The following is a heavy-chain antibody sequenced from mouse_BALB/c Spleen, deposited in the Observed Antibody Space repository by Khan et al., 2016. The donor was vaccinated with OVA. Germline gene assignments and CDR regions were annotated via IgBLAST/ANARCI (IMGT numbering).Heavy chain of an antibody. J-gene: IGHJ4*01. V-gene: IGHV2-6-1*01. CDR2: IWSDGST. D-gene: IGHD2-10*01. CDR3: ARQPYYHYNIMDY. Sequence: QVQLKESGPGLVAPSQSLSITSTISGFSLTNYGVHWVRQPPGKGLEWLVVIWSDGSTTYNSALKSRLTVTKDNSKSQVFLEMNSLQTDDTAMYFCARQPYYHYNIMDYWGQGTSVTVSS. CDR1: GFSLTNYG.